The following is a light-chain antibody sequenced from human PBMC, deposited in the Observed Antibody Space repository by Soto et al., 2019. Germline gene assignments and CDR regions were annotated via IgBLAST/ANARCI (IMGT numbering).Light chain of an antibody. CDR3: QQYNTFWT. V-gene: IGKV1-5*01. CDR1: QSISSW. Sequence: DIQRTPSPSTLSAAVVYIFPINFRASQSISSWLAWYQQKPGKAPKLLIYDDSSLESGAQSRFSGSGSGTEFTLTINRLKPDDFATYYRQQYNTFWTCGHGAKV. CDR2: DDS. J-gene: IGKJ1*01.